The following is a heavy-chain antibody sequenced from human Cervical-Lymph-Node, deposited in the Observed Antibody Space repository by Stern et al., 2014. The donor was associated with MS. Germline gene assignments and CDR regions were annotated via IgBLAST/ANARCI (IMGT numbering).Heavy chain of an antibody. D-gene: IGHD2/OR15-2a*01. CDR1: GFTFSSYG. J-gene: IGHJ6*02. CDR3: ARPRRPYFFRGNHHYYGMDV. Sequence: VQLVESGGGVVQPGRSLRLSCAASGFTFSSYGMHWVRQAPGKGLEWVTLISYDGRNEYYADSVKGRFTISRDNSKNTVYLQMNSLRPEDTAVYYCARPRRPYFFRGNHHYYGMDVWGQGTRVSVS. V-gene: IGHV3-30*03. CDR2: ISYDGRNE.